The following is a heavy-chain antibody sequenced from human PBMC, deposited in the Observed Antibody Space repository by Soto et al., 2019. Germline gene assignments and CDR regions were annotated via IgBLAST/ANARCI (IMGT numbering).Heavy chain of an antibody. CDR3: ARGRITIFGVVITLFDY. V-gene: IGHV4-31*03. Sequence: PSETLSLTCTVSGGSISSGGYYWSWIRQHPGKGLEWIGYIYYSGSTYYNPSLKSRVTISVDTSKNQFSLKLSSVTAADTAVYYCARGRITIFGVVITLFDYWGQGTLVTVSS. J-gene: IGHJ4*02. D-gene: IGHD3-3*01. CDR1: GGSISSGGYY. CDR2: IYYSGST.